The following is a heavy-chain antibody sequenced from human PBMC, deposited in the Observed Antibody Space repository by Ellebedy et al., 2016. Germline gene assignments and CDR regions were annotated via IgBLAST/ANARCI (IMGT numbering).Heavy chain of an antibody. J-gene: IGHJ4*02. CDR1: GFTFSSYA. CDR3: AKDRAVAGTIDY. Sequence: GESLKISCSASGFTFSSYAMHWVRQAPGKGLEYVSAISSNGGSTYYADSVKGRFTISRDNSKNTLYLQMNSLRAEDTAVYYCAKDRAVAGTIDYWGQGTLVTVSS. D-gene: IGHD6-19*01. CDR2: ISSNGGST. V-gene: IGHV3-64*04.